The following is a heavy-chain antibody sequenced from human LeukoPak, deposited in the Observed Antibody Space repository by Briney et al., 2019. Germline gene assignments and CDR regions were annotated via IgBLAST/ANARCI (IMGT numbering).Heavy chain of an antibody. D-gene: IGHD6-19*01. J-gene: IGHJ4*02. CDR1: GGSFSGYY. CDR3: ARAPGYSSGWYGARGTSRYFDY. CDR2: INHIGST. V-gene: IGHV4-34*01. Sequence: SETLSLTCAVYGGSFSGYYWSWIRQPPGKWREWIGEINHIGSTNYNPSLKSRVTISVDTSKNQFSLKLSSVTAADTAVYYCARAPGYSSGWYGARGTSRYFDYWGQGTLVTVSS.